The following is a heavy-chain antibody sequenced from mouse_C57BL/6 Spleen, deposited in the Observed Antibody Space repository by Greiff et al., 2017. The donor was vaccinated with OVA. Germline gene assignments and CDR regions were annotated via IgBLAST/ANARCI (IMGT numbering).Heavy chain of an antibody. Sequence: QVQLQQSGAELVRPGTSVKVSCKASGYAFTNYLIEWVKQRPGQGLEWIGVINPGRGGTNYNEKFKGKATLTADKSASIAYMQLSSLTTEDSAVYFCARYDYTYYARDYWGQGTSVTVSS. CDR3: ARYDYTYYARDY. V-gene: IGHV1-54*01. CDR1: GYAFTNYL. CDR2: INPGRGGT. J-gene: IGHJ4*01. D-gene: IGHD2-4*01.